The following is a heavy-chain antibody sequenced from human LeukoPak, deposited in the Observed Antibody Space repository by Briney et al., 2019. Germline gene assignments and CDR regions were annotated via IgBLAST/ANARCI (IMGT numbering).Heavy chain of an antibody. Sequence: GGSLRLSCAASGFTFSSYAMTWVRQAPGKGLEWVSTITDSGISTYYADSVKGRFTISRDNSKNTLYLQMNSLRADDTAVYYCAKDTLIVVIKTDYWGQGTLVTVPS. CDR1: GFTFSSYA. CDR3: AKDTLIVVIKTDY. D-gene: IGHD3-22*01. V-gene: IGHV3-23*01. J-gene: IGHJ4*02. CDR2: ITDSGIST.